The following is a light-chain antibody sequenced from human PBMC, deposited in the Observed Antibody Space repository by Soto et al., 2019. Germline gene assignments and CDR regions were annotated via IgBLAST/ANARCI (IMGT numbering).Light chain of an antibody. CDR3: QHYNSYSEA. Sequence: DIRMTKSASKVSGSVRGRVTITCRASQTISSWLAWYQQKPGKAPKLLIYKASTLKSGVPSRFSGSGSGTEFTLTISSLQPDDFATYYCQHYNSYSEAFGQGTKVEIK. CDR1: QTISSW. J-gene: IGKJ1*01. CDR2: KAS. V-gene: IGKV1-5*03.